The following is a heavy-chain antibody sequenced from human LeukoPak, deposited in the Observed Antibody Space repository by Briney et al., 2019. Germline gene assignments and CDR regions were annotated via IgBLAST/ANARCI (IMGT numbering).Heavy chain of an antibody. D-gene: IGHD4-17*01. CDR2: ISWDGVST. Sequence: GGSLRLSCAASGFTFNDYTFHWVRQAPGKGLEWVSLISWDGVSTSYADSMKGRFTISRDNSKSSLYLQMTNLRTEDTALYYCAREQHGDYYFDYWGQGALVTVSS. CDR1: GFTFNDYT. J-gene: IGHJ4*02. CDR3: AREQHGDYYFDY. V-gene: IGHV3-43*01.